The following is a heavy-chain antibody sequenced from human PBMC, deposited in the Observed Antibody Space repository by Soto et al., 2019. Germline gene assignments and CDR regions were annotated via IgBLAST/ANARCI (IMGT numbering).Heavy chain of an antibody. CDR1: GYTFTSYY. CDR3: SRDFDTIGYYFFDY. Sequence: WASVKVSCKASGYTFTSYYMYWVRQAPGQGLEWMGRINPSGGSTNYAQKFQGRVTMTRDTSTSTVYMELSSLRSEDTAVYYCSRDFDTIGYYFFDYWGQGTLVTVSS. J-gene: IGHJ4*02. CDR2: INPSGGST. D-gene: IGHD3-22*01. V-gene: IGHV1-46*01.